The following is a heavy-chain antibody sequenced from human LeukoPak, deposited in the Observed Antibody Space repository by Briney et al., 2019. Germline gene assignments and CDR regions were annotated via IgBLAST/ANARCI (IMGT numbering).Heavy chain of an antibody. D-gene: IGHD4-17*01. CDR3: ARTTTVTKHYRYDMDV. CDR2: IYPGDSDT. CDR1: GYTFSNYW. V-gene: IGHV5-51*01. Sequence: GESLKIPCKGSGYTFSNYWIGRVRQMPGKGLEWMGIIYPGDSDTRYSPSFEGQVTISADKSINTAYLQWSSLKASDTAMYYCARTTTVTKHYRYDMDVWGQGTTVGVCS. J-gene: IGHJ6*02.